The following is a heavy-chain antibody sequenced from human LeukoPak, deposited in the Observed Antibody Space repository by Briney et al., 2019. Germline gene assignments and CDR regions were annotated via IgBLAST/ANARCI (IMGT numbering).Heavy chain of an antibody. V-gene: IGHV4-34*01. CDR1: GGSFSGYY. CDR2: INHSGST. CDR3: AKGYGWEASYYYYYMDV. J-gene: IGHJ6*03. Sequence: PSETLSPTCAVYGGSFSGYYWSWIRQPPGKGLEWIGEINHSGSTNYNPSLKSRVTISVDTSKNQFSLKLSSVTAADTAVYYCAKGYGWEASYYYYYMDVWGKGTTVTISS. D-gene: IGHD1-26*01.